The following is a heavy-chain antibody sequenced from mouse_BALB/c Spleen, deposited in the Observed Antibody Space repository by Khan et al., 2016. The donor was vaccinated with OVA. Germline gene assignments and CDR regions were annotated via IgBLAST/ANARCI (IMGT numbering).Heavy chain of an antibody. Sequence: QVQLQQPGAGLVRPGASVKLSCKASGYTFTSYWMNWVRQRPGQGLEWVGKINPSDSESHYNQMFKDKATLTVDKSSGTAYMQLSSLTAEDSAVYYCTRREKYGYDPSWFAYWGQGTLVTVSA. D-gene: IGHD2-2*01. J-gene: IGHJ3*01. CDR1: GYTFTSYW. V-gene: IGHV1-61*01. CDR2: INPSDSES. CDR3: TRREKYGYDPSWFAY.